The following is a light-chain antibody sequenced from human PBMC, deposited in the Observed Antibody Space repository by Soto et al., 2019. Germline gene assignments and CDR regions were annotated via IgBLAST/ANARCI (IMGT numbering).Light chain of an antibody. CDR2: DVS. V-gene: IGKV3-11*01. CDR1: QSIKY. Sequence: EIVLTQHPATVSLSPGERVTLSCRASQSIKYLAWYQHRPGQPPRLLIDDVSSRATGIPARFSGSGSGTDFTLTISSLEPEDFAVYYCQYRTTFGQGTRLELK. CDR3: QYRTT. J-gene: IGKJ5*01.